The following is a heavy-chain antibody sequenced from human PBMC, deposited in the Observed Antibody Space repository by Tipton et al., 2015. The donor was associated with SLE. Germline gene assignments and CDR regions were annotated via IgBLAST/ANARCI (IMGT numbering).Heavy chain of an antibody. D-gene: IGHD3-16*01. Sequence: TLSLTCSVSGGSINNYYWSWIRQPAGKGLEWIGYIYTSGSTNYNPSLKSRVTISVDTSKNQFSLKLSSVTAADTAVYYCAREGRRDFGAPGAFDIWGQGTMVTVSS. V-gene: IGHV4-4*07. CDR3: AREGRRDFGAPGAFDI. J-gene: IGHJ3*02. CDR2: IYTSGST. CDR1: GGSINNYY.